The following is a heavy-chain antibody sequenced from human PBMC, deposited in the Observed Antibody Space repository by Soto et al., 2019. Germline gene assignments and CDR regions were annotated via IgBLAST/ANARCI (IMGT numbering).Heavy chain of an antibody. CDR1: RFTFSSYA. V-gene: IGHV3-23*01. D-gene: IGHD1-1*01. CDR2: ISGSGGST. J-gene: IGHJ6*02. Sequence: PGGSLRLSCAASRFTFSSYAMSWVRQAPGKGLEWVSAISGSGGSTYYADSVKGRFTISRDNSKNTLYLQMNSLRAEDTAVYYCAKVNEAYYYYYGMDVWGQGTTVTVSS. CDR3: AKVNEAYYYYYGMDV.